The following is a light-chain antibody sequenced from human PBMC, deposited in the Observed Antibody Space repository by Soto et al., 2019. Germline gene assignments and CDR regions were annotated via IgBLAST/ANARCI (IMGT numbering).Light chain of an antibody. CDR1: SSYVGGYSY. CDR2: EVS. V-gene: IGLV2-14*01. Sequence: ALSQPASVSVSPVQSITISCPGTSSYVGGYSYVSWYQQHPGKAPKVMIYEVSNRTSGVSNRFSGSKYGNTASLNISGLQAEDEADSYCSSYKSSSNLYVLGTGTKVTV. CDR3: SSYKSSSNLYV. J-gene: IGLJ1*01.